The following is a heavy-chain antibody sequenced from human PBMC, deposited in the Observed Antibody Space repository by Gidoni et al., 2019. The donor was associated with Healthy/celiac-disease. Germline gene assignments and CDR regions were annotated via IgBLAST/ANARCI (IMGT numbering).Heavy chain of an antibody. V-gene: IGHV4-39*01. Sequence: QLQLQESGPGLVKPSETLSLICTVSGGSLRSSSYWWGWIPQPPGKGLKWIGSIFYSGSSYYNPSLKSRVTISVDTSKNQFSLKLSSVTAADTAVYYCATRYCSSPTCFPDAFDIWGQGTMVTVSS. CDR1: GGSLRSSSYW. J-gene: IGHJ3*02. CDR3: ATRYCSSPTCFPDAFDI. CDR2: IFYSGSS. D-gene: IGHD2-2*01.